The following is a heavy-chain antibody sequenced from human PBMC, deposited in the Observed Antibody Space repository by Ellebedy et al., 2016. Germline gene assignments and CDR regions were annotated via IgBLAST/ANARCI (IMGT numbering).Heavy chain of an antibody. D-gene: IGHD1-14*01. CDR2: GST. Sequence: GSTNYNPSLSSRVTISVDTSKNQFSLKLTSLTAADTAVYYCARGGTSRKFDPWGRGTLVTVSS. CDR3: ARGGTSRKFDP. V-gene: IGHV4-59*09. J-gene: IGHJ5*02.